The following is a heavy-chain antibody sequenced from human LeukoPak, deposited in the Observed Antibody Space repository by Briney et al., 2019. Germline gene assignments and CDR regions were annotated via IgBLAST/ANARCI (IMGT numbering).Heavy chain of an antibody. Sequence: QAGGSLRLSCAASGFTFSSYAMSWVRQAPGKGLEWVSAISGSGGSTYYADSVKGRFTISRDNSKNTLFLQMNSLRAEDTALYYCAKLSQLLQWFQNWGQGTLVTVSS. CDR1: GFTFSSYA. CDR2: ISGSGGST. CDR3: AKLSQLLQWFQN. D-gene: IGHD3-3*01. V-gene: IGHV3-23*01. J-gene: IGHJ4*02.